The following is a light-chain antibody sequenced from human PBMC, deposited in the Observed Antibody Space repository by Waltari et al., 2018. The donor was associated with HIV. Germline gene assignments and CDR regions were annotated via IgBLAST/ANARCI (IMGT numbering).Light chain of an antibody. CDR2: DNN. CDR1: TSNIGSNN. Sequence: QSALTQAPSASGTPGQRVDISCSGATSNIGSNNVNWYQHLPGAAPKPLIYDNNQRPSGIPDRFSGSKSGSSASLAITGLQSDDEADFYCSTWDDNLNGPVFGGGTRLTVL. J-gene: IGLJ3*02. V-gene: IGLV1-44*01. CDR3: STWDDNLNGPV.